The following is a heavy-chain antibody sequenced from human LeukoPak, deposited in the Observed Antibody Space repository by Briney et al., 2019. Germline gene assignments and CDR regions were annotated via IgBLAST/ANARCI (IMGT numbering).Heavy chain of an antibody. J-gene: IGHJ6*03. V-gene: IGHV1-18*01. CDR2: ISAYNGNT. D-gene: IGHD5-18*01. Sequence: GASVKVSCKASGYTFTSYGISWVRQAPGQGLEWMGWISAYNGNTNYAQKLQGRVTMTTDTSTSTAYMELSSLRSEDTAVYYCATGTVDTAMGHYYYYYMDVWGKGTTVTVSS. CDR1: GYTFTSYG. CDR3: ATGTVDTAMGHYYYYYMDV.